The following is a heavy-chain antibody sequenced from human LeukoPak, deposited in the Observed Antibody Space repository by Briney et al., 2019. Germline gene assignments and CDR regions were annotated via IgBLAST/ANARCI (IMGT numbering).Heavy chain of an antibody. J-gene: IGHJ4*02. CDR1: GGTFSSYA. D-gene: IGHD2-8*01. Sequence: GASVKVSCKASGGTFSSYAISWVRQAPGQGLEWMGIINPSGGSTSYAQKFQGRVTMTRDTSTSTVYMELSSLRSEDTAVYYCARAVLMVYAFDYWGQGTLVTVSS. V-gene: IGHV1-46*01. CDR2: INPSGGST. CDR3: ARAVLMVYAFDY.